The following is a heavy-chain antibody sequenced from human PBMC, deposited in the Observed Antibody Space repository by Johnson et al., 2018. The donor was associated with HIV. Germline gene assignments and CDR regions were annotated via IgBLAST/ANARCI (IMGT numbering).Heavy chain of an antibody. CDR3: AREGTVSYGGAFDI. V-gene: IGHV3-20*04. Sequence: VQLVESGGGEVRPGGSLRLSCAASGFSFDDYGMSWVRQAAGKGLEWVSGINWNGGTTSYEDSVKGRFTISRDNSKNTLYLQMNSLRAEETAVYYCAREGTVSYGGAFDIWGQGTMVTVSS. CDR1: GFSFDDYG. CDR2: INWNGGTT. J-gene: IGHJ3*02. D-gene: IGHD4-17*01.